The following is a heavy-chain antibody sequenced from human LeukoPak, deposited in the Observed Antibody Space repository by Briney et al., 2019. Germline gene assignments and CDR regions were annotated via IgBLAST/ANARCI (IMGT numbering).Heavy chain of an antibody. J-gene: IGHJ4*02. CDR3: ARVVKYRSGPLTDLLPYYFDY. Sequence: EASVKVSCKTSGYSFITYAMHWVRQAPGQRLEWMGWINAGNGNTKYSQEFQGRVTITRDTSASTTYMELSSLRSEDMAVYYCARVVKYRSGPLTDLLPYYFDYWGQGTLVTVSS. CDR1: GYSFITYA. D-gene: IGHD6-19*01. CDR2: INAGNGNT. V-gene: IGHV1-3*03.